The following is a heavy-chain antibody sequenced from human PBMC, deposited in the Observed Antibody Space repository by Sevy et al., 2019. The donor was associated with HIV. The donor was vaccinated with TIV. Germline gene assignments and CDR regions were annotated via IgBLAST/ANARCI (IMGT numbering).Heavy chain of an antibody. V-gene: IGHV3-30*02. CDR1: GFSYSSYG. J-gene: IGHJ4*02. Sequence: GGFLRLCCAASGFSYSSYGMHWVRQAPGKGLVWVAYIQYDGSNKEYADSVKGRFTISIDNSKNTLDLQMNSLRVEDTAVYYCVKDGGGEGGDHWGQGTLVTVSS. D-gene: IGHD2-21*01. CDR3: VKDGGGEGGDH. CDR2: IQYDGSNK.